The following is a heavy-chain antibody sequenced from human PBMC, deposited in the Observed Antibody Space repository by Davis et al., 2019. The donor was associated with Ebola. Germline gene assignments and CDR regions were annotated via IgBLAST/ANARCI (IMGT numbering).Heavy chain of an antibody. V-gene: IGHV3-23*01. CDR3: TRPEAASLSFDP. CDR2: ISGSGGST. Sequence: GGSLRLSCAASGFTFSSYAMSWVRQAPGKGLEWVSAISGSGGSTYYADSVKGRFTISRDNSKNTLYLQMNSLKIEDTAVYYCTRPEAASLSFDPWGQGTLVTVSS. D-gene: IGHD6-25*01. CDR1: GFTFSSYA. J-gene: IGHJ5*02.